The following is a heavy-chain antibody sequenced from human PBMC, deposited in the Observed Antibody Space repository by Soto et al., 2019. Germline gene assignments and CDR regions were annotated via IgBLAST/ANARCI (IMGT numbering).Heavy chain of an antibody. Sequence: QVQLVESGGGLVKPGGSLRLSCAASGFTFSDYYMSWIRQAPGKGLEWVSYISSSGSTIYYADSVKGRFTISRDNAKNSLYLQMNSLRAEDTAVYYCAPRILEWLPPTEYYYGMDAWGQGTTVTVSS. CDR3: APRILEWLPPTEYYYGMDA. CDR2: ISSSGSTI. D-gene: IGHD3-3*01. CDR1: GFTFSDYY. V-gene: IGHV3-11*01. J-gene: IGHJ6*02.